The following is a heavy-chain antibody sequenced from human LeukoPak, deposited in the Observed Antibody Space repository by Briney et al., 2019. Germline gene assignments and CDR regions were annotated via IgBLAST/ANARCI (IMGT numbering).Heavy chain of an antibody. CDR2: INGGSGNT. CDR3: ANPRYDSSGYYYVD. Sequence: ASVKVSCKASGYTFTDYTMHWLRQAPGQRLDWMGWINGGSGNTKYSPEFQGRVTITRDTSASTAYMELSSLRSEDTAVYYCANPRYDSSGYYYVDWGQGTLVTVSS. J-gene: IGHJ4*02. V-gene: IGHV1-3*01. D-gene: IGHD3-22*01. CDR1: GYTFTDYT.